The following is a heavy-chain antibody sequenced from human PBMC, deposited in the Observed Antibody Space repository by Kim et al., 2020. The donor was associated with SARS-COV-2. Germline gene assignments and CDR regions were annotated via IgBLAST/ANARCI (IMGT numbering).Heavy chain of an antibody. CDR3: ARYEGGSGWSGGWFDP. CDR1: GCSISSHY. J-gene: IGHJ5*02. Sequence: SETLSLTCTVSGCSISSHYWSWIRQPPGKGLEWIGHVYYTGNTKYNASLKSRVTISADTSKNQFSLKMSPVTAADTAVYYFARYEGGSGWSGGWFDPLG. D-gene: IGHD6-19*01. V-gene: IGHV4-59*11. CDR2: VYYTGNT.